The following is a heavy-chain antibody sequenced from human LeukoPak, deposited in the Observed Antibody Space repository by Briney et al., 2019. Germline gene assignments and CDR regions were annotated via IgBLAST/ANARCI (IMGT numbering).Heavy chain of an antibody. CDR3: ASNSIAARRYYYYMDV. CDR1: VFTFSSYL. V-gene: IGHV3-74*01. D-gene: IGHD6-6*01. Sequence: GGSLRLSCAASVFTFSSYLMHWVRQAPGKGLVWVSRINSDGSSTSYADSVKGRFTISRDNAKNTLYLQMNSLRAEDTAVYYCASNSIAARRYYYYMDVWGKGTTVTVSS. CDR2: INSDGSST. J-gene: IGHJ6*03.